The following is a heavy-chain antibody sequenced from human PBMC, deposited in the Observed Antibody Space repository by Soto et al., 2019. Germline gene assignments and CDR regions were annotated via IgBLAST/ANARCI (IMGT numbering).Heavy chain of an antibody. CDR2: ISDSGVST. CDR1: GFTFSSYA. Sequence: EVQLLESGGGLVQPGGSLRLSCAASGFTFSSYAMSWVRQAPGKGLEWVSGISDSGVSTYYADSVKGRFTISRDNSKNTLYVQMNSRRVEDTAVYYCAKRVYSSGWTGGFEYWGQGTLVTVSS. CDR3: AKRVYSSGWTGGFEY. J-gene: IGHJ4*02. D-gene: IGHD6-19*01. V-gene: IGHV3-23*01.